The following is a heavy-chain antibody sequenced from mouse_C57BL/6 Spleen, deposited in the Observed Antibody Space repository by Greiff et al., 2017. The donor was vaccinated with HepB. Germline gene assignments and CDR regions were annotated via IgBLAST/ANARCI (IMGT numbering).Heavy chain of an antibody. CDR2: ISSGGSYT. Sequence: EVKVVESGGDLVKPGGSLKLSCAASGFTFSSYGMSWVRQTPDKRLEWVATISSGGSYTYYPDSVKGRFTISRDNAKNTLYLQMSSLKSEDTAMYYCARQLTGRYFDVWGTGTTVTVSS. CDR1: GFTFSSYG. CDR3: ARQLTGRYFDV. J-gene: IGHJ1*03. V-gene: IGHV5-6*01.